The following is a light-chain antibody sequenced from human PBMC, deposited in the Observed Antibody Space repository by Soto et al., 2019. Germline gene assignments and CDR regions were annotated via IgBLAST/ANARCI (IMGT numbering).Light chain of an antibody. CDR2: GAS. CDR1: QSVSNN. CDR3: QQYNDWPT. J-gene: IGKJ2*01. V-gene: IGKV3-15*01. Sequence: EIVMTQSPATLSVSPGERATLSCRASQSVSNNYLAWYQQKPGQAPRLLIYGASTRATGIPARFSGRGSGTEFTLTISGLQSEDFAIYYCQQYNDWPTFGQGTKVDIK.